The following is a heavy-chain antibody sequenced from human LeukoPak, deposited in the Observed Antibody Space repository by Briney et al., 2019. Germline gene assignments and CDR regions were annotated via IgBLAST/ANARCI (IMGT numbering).Heavy chain of an antibody. Sequence: GASVKVSCKASGYTFTSYDINWVRQATGQGLEWMAWINPNSGGTYYAQNFHDRITMTRDTSISTAYMELSRLRSDDTAIYYCARANALYCSSTSCLFDYWGQGTLVTVSS. CDR3: ARANALYCSSTSCLFDY. CDR1: GYTFTSYD. J-gene: IGHJ4*02. CDR2: INPNSGGT. V-gene: IGHV1-2*02. D-gene: IGHD2-2*01.